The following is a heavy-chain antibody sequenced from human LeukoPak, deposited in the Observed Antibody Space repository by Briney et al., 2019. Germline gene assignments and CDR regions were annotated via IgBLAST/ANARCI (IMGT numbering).Heavy chain of an antibody. D-gene: IGHD3-16*02. CDR1: GYTLTELS. V-gene: IGHV1-24*01. Sequence: ASVKVSCKVSGYTLTELSMHWVRQAPGKGLEGMGGFDPEDGETIYAQKFQGRVTMTEDTSTDTAYMELSSLRSEDTAVYYCATDSQSPGVSLNYYYGMDVWGQGTTVTVSS. CDR3: ATDSQSPGVSLNYYYGMDV. CDR2: FDPEDGET. J-gene: IGHJ6*02.